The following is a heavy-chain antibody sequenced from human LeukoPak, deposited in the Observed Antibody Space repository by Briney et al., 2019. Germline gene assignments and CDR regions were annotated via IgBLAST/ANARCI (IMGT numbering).Heavy chain of an antibody. CDR2: INHSGST. CDR1: GGSFSGYY. J-gene: IGHJ5*02. D-gene: IGHD4-17*01. CDR3: ARGGRRNYGDYEVWFDP. V-gene: IGHV4-34*01. Sequence: PSETLSLTCAVYGGSFSGYYWRWIRQPPGKGLEWIGEINHSGSTNYNPSLKSRVTISVGTSKNQFSLKLSSVTAADTAVYYCARGGRRNYGDYEVWFDPWGQGTLVTVSS.